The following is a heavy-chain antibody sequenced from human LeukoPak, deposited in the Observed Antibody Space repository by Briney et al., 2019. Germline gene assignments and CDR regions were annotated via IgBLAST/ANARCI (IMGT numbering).Heavy chain of an antibody. CDR2: ISGSGGST. J-gene: IGHJ4*02. Sequence: GGSLRLSCAAPGFTFSSYAMSWVRQAPGRGLEWVSAISGSGGSTYYADSVKGRFTISRDNSKNTLYLQMNSLRAEDTAVYYCAKGSYSSSWSTGDYWGQGTLVTVSS. V-gene: IGHV3-23*01. CDR1: GFTFSSYA. D-gene: IGHD6-13*01. CDR3: AKGSYSSSWSTGDY.